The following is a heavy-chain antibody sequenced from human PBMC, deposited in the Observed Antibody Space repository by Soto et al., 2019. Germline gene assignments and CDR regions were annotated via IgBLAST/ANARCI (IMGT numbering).Heavy chain of an antibody. D-gene: IGHD3-22*01. Sequence: GGSLRLSCAASGFTFSSYAMSWVRQAPGKGLEWVSAISGSGGSTYYADSVKGRITISRDNSKNTLYLQMNSLRAEDTAVYYCAKDAAGITMIVVADAFDIWGQGTMVTVSS. CDR3: AKDAAGITMIVVADAFDI. CDR1: GFTFSSYA. CDR2: ISGSGGST. J-gene: IGHJ3*02. V-gene: IGHV3-23*01.